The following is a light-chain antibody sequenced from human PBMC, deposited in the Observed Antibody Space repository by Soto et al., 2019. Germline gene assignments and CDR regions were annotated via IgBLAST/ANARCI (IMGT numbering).Light chain of an antibody. Sequence: QSAVTQPASVSGSPGQSITISCTGTSSDVGSYNLVSWYQQHPGKAPKLMIYEGSKRPSGVSNRFSGSKSGNPASLTISGLQAEDEADYYCCSYAGSSTWVFGGGTKVTVL. V-gene: IGLV2-23*01. J-gene: IGLJ3*02. CDR2: EGS. CDR3: CSYAGSSTWV. CDR1: SSDVGSYNL.